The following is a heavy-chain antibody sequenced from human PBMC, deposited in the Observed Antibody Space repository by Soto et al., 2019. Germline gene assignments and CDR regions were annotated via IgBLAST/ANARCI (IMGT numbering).Heavy chain of an antibody. D-gene: IGHD3-22*01. V-gene: IGHV4-59*01. J-gene: IGHJ6*02. CDR3: ARFKIRGYRPECYGMDV. Sequence: SETLSLTCTVSGGSISSYYWSWIRQPPGKGLEWIGYIYYSGSANYNPSLKSRVTISVDTSKNQFSLKLSSVTAADTAVYYCARFKIRGYRPECYGMDVWGQGTTVTVSS. CDR1: GGSISSYY. CDR2: IYYSGSA.